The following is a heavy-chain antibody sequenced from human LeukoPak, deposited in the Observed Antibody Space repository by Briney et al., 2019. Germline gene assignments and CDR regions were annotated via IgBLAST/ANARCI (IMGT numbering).Heavy chain of an antibody. CDR2: INPNSGGT. CDR1: GYSFTGYY. D-gene: IGHD2-2*01. Sequence: ASVKVSCKASGYSFTGYYIHWVRQAPGQGLEWMGWINPNSGGTNYAQKFQGRVTMTRDTSISTAYMELSRLRSDDTAVYYCARPVVPAAIFWFDPWGQGTLVTVSS. V-gene: IGHV1-2*02. J-gene: IGHJ5*02. CDR3: ARPVVPAAIFWFDP.